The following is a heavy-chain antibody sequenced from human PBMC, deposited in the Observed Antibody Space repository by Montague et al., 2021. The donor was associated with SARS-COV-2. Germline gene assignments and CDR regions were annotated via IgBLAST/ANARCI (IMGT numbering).Heavy chain of an antibody. D-gene: IGHD5/OR15-5a*01. CDR3: ARGRVSRAGFDY. CDR1: GYFIGTGYY. Sequence: SETLSLTCSVSGYFIGTGYYWGWIRQSPGKGLEWIGSNYLHGNAYYNPSPNSRVTITLDTPNNQFSLRLTSAITSDTAAYYCARGRVSRAGFDYWGQGIRVIVSS. J-gene: IGHJ4*02. CDR2: NYLHGNA. V-gene: IGHV4-38-2*02.